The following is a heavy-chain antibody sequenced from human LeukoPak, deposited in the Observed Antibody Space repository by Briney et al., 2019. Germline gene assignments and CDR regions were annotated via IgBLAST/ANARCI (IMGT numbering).Heavy chain of an antibody. CDR2: ISTSASYT. CDR3: VILEFEVSRGSGIRF. V-gene: IGHV3-11*03. Sequence: GGSLRLSCAASGFRFSDHYMSWIRQAPGKGLEGISYISTSASYTNYADSVKGRFTISRDNAKNSLYLQMNSLGPEDTAIYYCVILEFEVSRGSGIRFWGQGTLVTVSS. D-gene: IGHD3-10*01. CDR1: GFRFSDHY. J-gene: IGHJ4*02.